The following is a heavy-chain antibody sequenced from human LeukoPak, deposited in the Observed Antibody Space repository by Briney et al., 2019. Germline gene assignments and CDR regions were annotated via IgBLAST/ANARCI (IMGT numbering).Heavy chain of an antibody. V-gene: IGHV3-7*01. J-gene: IGHJ6*02. CDR1: GFTFSNFW. CDR3: ARDRWELLSNSYHYCGLDV. D-gene: IGHD2-15*01. Sequence: GGSLRLSCAASGFTFSNFWMSWVRQAPGKGLEWVANIKQDGSEKCYVDSVKGRFTISRDNAKNSLYLQMNSLRAEDTAVYYCARDRWELLSNSYHYCGLDVWGQGTTVTVSS. CDR2: IKQDGSEK.